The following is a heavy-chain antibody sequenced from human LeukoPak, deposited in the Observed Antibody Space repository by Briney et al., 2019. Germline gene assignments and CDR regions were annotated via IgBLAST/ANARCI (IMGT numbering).Heavy chain of an antibody. J-gene: IGHJ3*02. CDR2: ISSSSSYI. CDR3: ARDREPDAFDI. D-gene: IGHD1-14*01. CDR1: GFTFSSYE. V-gene: IGHV3-21*01. Sequence: GGSLRLSCAASGFTFSSYEMNWVRQAPGKGLEWVSSISSSSSYIYYADSVKGRLTISRDNAKNSLYLQMNSLRAEDTAVYYCARDREPDAFDIWGQGTMVTVSS.